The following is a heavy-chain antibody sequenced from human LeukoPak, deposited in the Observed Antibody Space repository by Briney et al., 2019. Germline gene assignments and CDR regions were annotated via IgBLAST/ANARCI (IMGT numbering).Heavy chain of an antibody. CDR2: IIPIFGTA. J-gene: IGHJ3*02. D-gene: IGHD2-2*02. CDR3: ASGDGVVVPAAIWDAFDI. Sequence: SVKVSCKASGGTFSSYAISWVRQAPGQGLEWMGGIIPIFGTANYAQKFQARVTITADESTSTAYMELSSLRSEDTAVYYCASGDGVVVPAAIWDAFDIWGQGTMVTVSS. V-gene: IGHV1-69*01. CDR1: GGTFSSYA.